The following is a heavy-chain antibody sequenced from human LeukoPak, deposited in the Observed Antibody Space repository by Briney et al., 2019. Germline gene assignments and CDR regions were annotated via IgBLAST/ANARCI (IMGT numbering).Heavy chain of an antibody. CDR2: IIPIFGTA. CDR1: GGTFSSYA. Sequence: SVKVSCKASGGTFSSYAISWVRQAPGQGLEWMGGIIPIFGTANYAQKFQGRVTMTRNTSISTAYMELSSLRSEDTAVYYCARVTTDYYDSSGYYDNWFDPWGQGTLVTVSS. J-gene: IGHJ5*02. D-gene: IGHD3-22*01. V-gene: IGHV1-69*05. CDR3: ARVTTDYYDSSGYYDNWFDP.